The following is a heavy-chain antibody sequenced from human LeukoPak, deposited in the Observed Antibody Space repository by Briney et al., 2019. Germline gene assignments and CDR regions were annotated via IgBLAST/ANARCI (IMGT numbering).Heavy chain of an antibody. Sequence: KPSETLSLTCTVSGGSISTDHWNWIRQPAGKGLEWIGRIYISGSTNYNPSLKGRVTVSVDTSKNLFSLNLRSVTAADTAVYYCAREGAARPGFDYWGQGTLVTVSS. J-gene: IGHJ4*02. D-gene: IGHD6-6*01. V-gene: IGHV4-4*07. CDR3: AREGAARPGFDY. CDR2: IYISGST. CDR1: GGSISTDH.